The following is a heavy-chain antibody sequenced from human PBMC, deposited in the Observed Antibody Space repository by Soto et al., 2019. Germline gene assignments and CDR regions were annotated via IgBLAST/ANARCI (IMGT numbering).Heavy chain of an antibody. CDR2: IYYSGST. V-gene: IGHV4-30-4*01. D-gene: IGHD3-9*01. CDR3: ASVDILTVYGCMDV. CDR1: GDSIRSGNHY. J-gene: IGHJ6*02. Sequence: TSETLSLTCTVSGDSIRSGNHYWSWIRQPPGKGLEWIGYIYYSGSTYYSPSLKSRVTISVDTSKNQFSLKLSSMTAADTAVYYCASVDILTVYGCMDVWGQGTTVTVS.